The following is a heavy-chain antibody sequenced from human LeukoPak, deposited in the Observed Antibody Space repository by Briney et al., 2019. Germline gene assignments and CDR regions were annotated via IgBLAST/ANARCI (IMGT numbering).Heavy chain of an antibody. D-gene: IGHD1-1*01. J-gene: IGHJ4*02. V-gene: IGHV3-48*02. CDR3: ARDRDLQTGTTSY. Sequence: GRSLRLSCAPSRFTFSSYSMNWVRPAPGKGREWVSYISSSSSTIYYADSVKGRFTISRDNAKNSLYLQMNSLREEDTAVYYCARDRDLQTGTTSYWGQGALVTVSS. CDR1: RFTFSSYS. CDR2: ISSSSSTI.